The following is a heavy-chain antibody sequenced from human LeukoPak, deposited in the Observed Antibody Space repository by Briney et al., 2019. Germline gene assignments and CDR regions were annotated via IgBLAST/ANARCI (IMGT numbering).Heavy chain of an antibody. V-gene: IGHV3-21*01. CDR2: ISSSSSYI. Sequence: PGGFLRLSCAASGFTFSSYSMNWVRQAPGKGLEWVSSISSSSSYIYYADSVKGRFTISRDNAKNSLYLQMNSLRAEDTAVYYCATCLIGSGSYYNLGYWGQGTLVTVSS. CDR3: ATCLIGSGSYYNLGY. D-gene: IGHD3-10*01. CDR1: GFTFSSYS. J-gene: IGHJ4*02.